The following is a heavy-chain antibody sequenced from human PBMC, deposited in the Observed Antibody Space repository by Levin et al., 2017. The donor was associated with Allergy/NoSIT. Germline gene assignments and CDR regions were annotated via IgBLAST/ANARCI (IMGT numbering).Heavy chain of an antibody. CDR2: IGNTISDI. V-gene: IGHV3-21*01. CDR1: GFTFSVYS. Sequence: GGSLRLSCAASGFTFSVYSMNWVRQAPGKGLEWVSFIGNTISDIYYADSVKGRFTISRDNAKNSLYLQMNSLRAEDTAVYYCARSRRGVVVAAPSGMDVWGQGTTVTVSS. D-gene: IGHD2-15*01. CDR3: ARSRRGVVVAAPSGMDV. J-gene: IGHJ6*02.